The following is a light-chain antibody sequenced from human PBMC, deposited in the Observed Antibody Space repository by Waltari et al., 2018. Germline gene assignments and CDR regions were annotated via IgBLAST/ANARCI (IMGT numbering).Light chain of an antibody. CDR1: NICSKS. J-gene: IGLJ3*02. Sequence: SDVLTQTPSVSVAPGTTATITCGRQNICSKSVHWYQQKAGQAPVLVIYYNDDRPSGIPARFTGSNSGNTATLTIRRVEAGDEADYYCQVWDDSTAQGVFGGGTTLTVL. V-gene: IGLV3-21*04. CDR3: QVWDDSTAQGV. CDR2: YND.